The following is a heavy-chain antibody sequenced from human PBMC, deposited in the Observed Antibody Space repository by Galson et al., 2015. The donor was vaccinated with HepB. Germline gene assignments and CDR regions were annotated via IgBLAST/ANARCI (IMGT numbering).Heavy chain of an antibody. Sequence: SLRLSCAASGFTFSSYSMNWVRQAPGKGLEWVAVISYDGSNKYYADSVKGRFTISRDNAKNSLYLQMNSLRAEDTAVYYCATWGGYFWGQGTLVTVSS. CDR2: ISYDGSNK. CDR3: ATWGGYF. CDR1: GFTFSSYS. V-gene: IGHV3-30*03. D-gene: IGHD3-3*01. J-gene: IGHJ4*02.